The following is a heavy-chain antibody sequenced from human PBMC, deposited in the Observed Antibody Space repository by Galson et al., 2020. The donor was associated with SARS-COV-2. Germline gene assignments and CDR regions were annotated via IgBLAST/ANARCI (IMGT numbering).Heavy chain of an antibody. CDR1: GESITTATYY. CDR3: AAAPDIFVDKPDRWFDP. CDR2: LSHTRST. J-gene: IGHJ5*02. V-gene: IGHV4-39*01. D-gene: IGHD5-12*01. Sequence: ASETLSLTCTVSGESITTATYYWGWVRQSPGKGLEWIGSLSHTRSTHYNPSLESRVTMSVDTSKNQFSLRLNSMTAADTAVYYCAAAPDIFVDKPDRWFDPWGQGILVTVSS.